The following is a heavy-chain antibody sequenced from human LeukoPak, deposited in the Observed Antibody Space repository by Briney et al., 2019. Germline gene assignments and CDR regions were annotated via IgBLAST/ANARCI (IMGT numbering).Heavy chain of an antibody. CDR3: GRDFLGESGAGGP. J-gene: IGHJ5*02. CDR1: GFTFSSYT. D-gene: IGHD3-10*01. Sequence: GGSLRLSCAGSGFTFSSYTMNWVRQAPGKGLEWASSISPSGTYTWHADSVRGRFTISRDNAKNSVHLQTTSLRADDTAVYYCGRDFLGESGAGGPWGQGILVTVSS. CDR2: ISPSGTYT. V-gene: IGHV3-21*01.